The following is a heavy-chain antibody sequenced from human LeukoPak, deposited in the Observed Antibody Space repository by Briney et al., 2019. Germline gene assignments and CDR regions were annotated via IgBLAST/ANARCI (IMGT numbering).Heavy chain of an antibody. CDR2: IYPGDSDT. Sequence: HGESLKISCKGSGYRFTSYWIGWVRQMPGKGLEWMGIIYPGDSDTIYSPSFQGQVTISADKSISTAYLQWSSLKASDTAMYYCARRGYGTPSRLYYFDYWGQGTLVTVSS. V-gene: IGHV5-51*01. J-gene: IGHJ4*02. CDR1: GYRFTSYW. D-gene: IGHD5-12*01. CDR3: ARRGYGTPSRLYYFDY.